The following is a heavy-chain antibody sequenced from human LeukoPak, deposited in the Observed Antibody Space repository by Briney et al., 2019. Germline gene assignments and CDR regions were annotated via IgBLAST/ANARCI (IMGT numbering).Heavy chain of an antibody. V-gene: IGHV3-33*06. CDR1: GLTFSSYG. CDR2: IWNDGSNK. Sequence: GGSLRLSCAASGLTFSSYGMHWVRQAPGKGLEWVAVIWNDGSNKYYADSVKGRFTISRDNSKSTLYLQMNSLRAEDTAVYYCAKDRYSSGWYEIDYWGLGILVTVSS. J-gene: IGHJ4*02. CDR3: AKDRYSSGWYEIDY. D-gene: IGHD6-19*01.